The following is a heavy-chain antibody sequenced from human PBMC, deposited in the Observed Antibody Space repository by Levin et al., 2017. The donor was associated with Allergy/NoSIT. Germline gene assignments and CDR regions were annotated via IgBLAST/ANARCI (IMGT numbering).Heavy chain of an antibody. V-gene: IGHV3-23*01. CDR2: ISGAGGST. CDR1: GFTFSSNA. D-gene: IGHD1-26*01. Sequence: PGGSLRLSCVASGFTFSSNAMSWVRQAPGKGLEWVSAISGAGGSTYYPDSVKGRFTISRDNSKNTLYLQMNSLRAEDTAVYYCANLLRRTLAPPEYWGQGTLVTVSS. J-gene: IGHJ4*02. CDR3: ANLLRRTLAPPEY.